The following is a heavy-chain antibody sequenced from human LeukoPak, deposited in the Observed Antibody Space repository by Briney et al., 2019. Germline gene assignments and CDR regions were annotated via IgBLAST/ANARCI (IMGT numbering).Heavy chain of an antibody. V-gene: IGHV1-18*01. D-gene: IGHD5-24*01. CDR1: GYSFTSYG. CDR2: ISTDNGNT. J-gene: IGHJ3*02. Sequence: ASVKVSCRASGYSFTSYGISWVRQAPGRGLEWMGWISTDNGNTNYVQNLQGRVSMTRDTFTSTVYMELRSLRSDDTAVYYCARAQSRTHWDGFDIWGQGTMVTLPS. CDR3: ARAQSRTHWDGFDI.